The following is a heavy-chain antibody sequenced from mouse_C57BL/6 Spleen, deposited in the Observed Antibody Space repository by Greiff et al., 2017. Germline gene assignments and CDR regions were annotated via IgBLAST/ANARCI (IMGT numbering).Heavy chain of an antibody. CDR1: GYTFTSYW. Sequence: QVQLQQPGAESVKPGASVKMSCKASGYTFTSYWLTGVKRRPGQGLEGIGDLYPGIGSTNYNEKFKSKATPTVDTSSSTAYMQLSSLTSEDAAVYYWARSNWDWYFDVWGTGTTVTVSS. D-gene: IGHD4-1*01. J-gene: IGHJ1*03. V-gene: IGHV1-55*01. CDR3: ARSNWDWYFDV. CDR2: LYPGIGST.